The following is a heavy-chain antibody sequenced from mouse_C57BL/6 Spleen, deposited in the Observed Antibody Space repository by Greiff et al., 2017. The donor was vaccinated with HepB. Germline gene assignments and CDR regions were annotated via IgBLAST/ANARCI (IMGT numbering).Heavy chain of an antibody. Sequence: VQLQQPGAELVKPGASVKLSCKASGYTFTSYWMQWVKQRPGQGLEWIGEIDPSDSYTNYNQKFKGKATLTVDTSSSTAYMQLSSLTSEDSAVYYCARGRIITTVVAKPMDYWGQGTSVTVSS. CDR1: GYTFTSYW. CDR3: ARGRIITTVVAKPMDY. CDR2: IDPSDSYT. J-gene: IGHJ4*01. D-gene: IGHD1-1*01. V-gene: IGHV1-50*01.